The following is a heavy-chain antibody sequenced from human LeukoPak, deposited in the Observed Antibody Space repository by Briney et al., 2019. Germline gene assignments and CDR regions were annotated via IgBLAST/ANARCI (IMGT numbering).Heavy chain of an antibody. D-gene: IGHD3-22*01. CDR3: ARGVGSGYFYYYYGMDV. V-gene: IGHV1-8*01. Sequence: ASVKVSCKASRYTFTSYDINWVRQATGQGLEWMGWMNPNSGNTGYAQKFQGRVTMTRNTSISTAYMELSSLRSEDTAVYYCARGVGSGYFYYYYGMDVWGQGTTVTVSS. CDR1: RYTFTSYD. J-gene: IGHJ6*02. CDR2: MNPNSGNT.